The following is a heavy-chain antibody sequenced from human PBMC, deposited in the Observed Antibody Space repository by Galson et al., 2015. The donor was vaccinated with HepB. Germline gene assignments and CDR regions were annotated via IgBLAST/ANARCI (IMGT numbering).Heavy chain of an antibody. CDR2: LDPTDSYT. Sequence: QSGAEVKKPGESLRISCEASGYSFTTYWITWVRQMPGRGLEWMGRLDPTDSYTDYSPSFRGHVTFSVDKSITTAYLQWSSLKASATTTYYCARLYSHTCDCWPAPWGQGTQVTVSS. D-gene: IGHD2-15*01. J-gene: IGHJ5*02. CDR3: ARLYSHTCDCWPAP. CDR1: GYSFTTYW. V-gene: IGHV5-10-1*01.